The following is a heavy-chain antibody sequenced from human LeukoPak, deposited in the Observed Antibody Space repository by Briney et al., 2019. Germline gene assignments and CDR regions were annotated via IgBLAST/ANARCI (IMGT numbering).Heavy chain of an antibody. V-gene: IGHV3-13*01. Sequence: GGSLRLSCAASGFTLSNYAMHWVRQPAGEGLEWVSALGTAGDTFYPGSVKGRFTISRDNAKKSLFLQMNSLRAEDTAIYYCAKDLDVVVTTLDYWGQGTLVTVSS. J-gene: IGHJ4*02. CDR2: LGTAGDT. D-gene: IGHD2-21*02. CDR1: GFTLSNYA. CDR3: AKDLDVVVTTLDY.